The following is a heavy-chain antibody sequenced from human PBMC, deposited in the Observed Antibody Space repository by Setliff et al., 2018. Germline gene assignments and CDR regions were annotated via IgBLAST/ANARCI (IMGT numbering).Heavy chain of an antibody. Sequence: SETLSLTCAAYGGTFSDYHWTWIRQSPEKGLEWIGEINHRGSTNYNPSLKSRVTISIDTSKSQFSLKLSSMTAADTALYYCARTGTYRYFDYWGQGTRVTVSS. CDR3: ARTGTYRYFDY. D-gene: IGHD1-1*01. CDR2: INHRGST. V-gene: IGHV4-34*01. J-gene: IGHJ4*02. CDR1: GGTFSDYH.